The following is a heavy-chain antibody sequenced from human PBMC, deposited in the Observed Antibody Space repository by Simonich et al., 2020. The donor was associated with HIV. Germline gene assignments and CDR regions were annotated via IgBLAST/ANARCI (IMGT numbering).Heavy chain of an antibody. J-gene: IGHJ4*02. Sequence: QVQLVQSGAEVKKPGSSVRVSCKASGGSFTSYAINWVRQAPGQGLEWMGGVIPVLGVANYTQKFQGRVTITANKSTSTGYMELSSLRSEDTAVYYCASLPSVDLVMVGAAYYFDYWGQGTPVTVSS. CDR1: GGSFTSYA. V-gene: IGHV1-69*10. CDR2: VIPVLGVA. CDR3: ASLPSVDLVMVGAAYYFDY. D-gene: IGHD3-10*01.